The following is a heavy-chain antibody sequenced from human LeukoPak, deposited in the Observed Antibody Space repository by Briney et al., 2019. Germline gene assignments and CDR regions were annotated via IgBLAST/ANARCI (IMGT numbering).Heavy chain of an antibody. D-gene: IGHD2-21*02. J-gene: IGHJ4*02. V-gene: IGHV4-4*07. CDR2: VYTSEDA. Sequence: SETLSLTCTVSGGSISSYYWSWIRQPAGKGLEWIGRVYTSEDAKYNPSLESRVTISLDTSKNQFSLKLRSVTAADTAVYYCARYGDPNYYFDFWGQGALVTVSS. CDR1: GGSISSYY. CDR3: ARYGDPNYYFDF.